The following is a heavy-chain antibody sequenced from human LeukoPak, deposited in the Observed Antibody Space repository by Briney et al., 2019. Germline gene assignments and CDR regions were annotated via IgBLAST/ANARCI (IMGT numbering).Heavy chain of an antibody. V-gene: IGHV1-18*01. CDR1: GYTFTSYG. CDR3: ARDGYYDSSGSFDY. Sequence: ASVNASCKASGYTFTSYGISWVRQAPGQGLEWMGWISAYNGNTNYAQKLQGRVTMTTDTSTSTAYMELRSLRSDDTAVYYCARDGYYDSSGSFDYRGQGTLVTVSS. J-gene: IGHJ4*02. D-gene: IGHD3-22*01. CDR2: ISAYNGNT.